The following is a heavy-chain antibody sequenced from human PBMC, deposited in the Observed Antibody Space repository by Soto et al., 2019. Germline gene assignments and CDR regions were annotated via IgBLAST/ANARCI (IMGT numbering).Heavy chain of an antibody. D-gene: IGHD6-13*01. V-gene: IGHV4-34*01. CDR3: ARGVGEAAAGSFHPNWFDP. CDR1: GGSFSGYY. Sequence: QVQLQQWGAGLLKPSETLSLTCAVYGGSFSGYYWSWIRQPPEKGLEWIGEINHSGSTNYNPSLKSRVTISVDTSKNQFSLKLSSVTAADTAVYYCARGVGEAAAGSFHPNWFDPWGQGTLVTVSS. J-gene: IGHJ5*02. CDR2: INHSGST.